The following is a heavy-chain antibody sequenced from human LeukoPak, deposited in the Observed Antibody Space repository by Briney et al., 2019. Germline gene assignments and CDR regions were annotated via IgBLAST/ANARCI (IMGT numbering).Heavy chain of an antibody. V-gene: IGHV3-11*01. J-gene: IGHJ4*02. CDR2: ISSSGSTI. Sequence: PGGSLRLSCAASGFTFSDYYMSWIRQAPGKGLEWVSYISSSGSTIYYADSVKGRFTISRDNAKNSLYLQMNSLRAEDTAVYYCAKYDSSSWTPFDYWGQGTLVTVSS. CDR1: GFTFSDYY. D-gene: IGHD6-13*01. CDR3: AKYDSSSWTPFDY.